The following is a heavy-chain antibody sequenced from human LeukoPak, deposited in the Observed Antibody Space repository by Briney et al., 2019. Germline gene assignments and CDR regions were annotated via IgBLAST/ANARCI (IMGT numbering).Heavy chain of an antibody. V-gene: IGHV5-51*01. D-gene: IGHD4-17*01. CDR1: GSSFTSYW. Sequence: GASLKISCKGSGSSFTSYWIGWVRQMPGKGLEWMGIIYPGDSDTRYSPSFQGQVTISADKSIGTAYLQWSSLEASDTAMYYCARSPSYGHYVLHWGQGTLGTVSA. CDR3: ARSPSYGHYVLH. CDR2: IYPGDSDT. J-gene: IGHJ4*02.